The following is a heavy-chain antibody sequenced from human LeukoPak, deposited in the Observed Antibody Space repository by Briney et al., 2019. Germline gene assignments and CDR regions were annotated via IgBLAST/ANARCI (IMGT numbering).Heavy chain of an antibody. CDR2: IYHSGST. CDR1: GGSITSSTYN. J-gene: IGHJ4*02. D-gene: IGHD3-22*01. V-gene: IGHV4-39*01. CDR3: ASQPYYDSSGYYFY. Sequence: SETLSLTCTVSGGSITSSTYNWGWIRQPPGKGLEWIGSIYHSGSTFYNLSLKSRVTISINTSKNQFSLKLSSVTAADTAVYYCASQPYYDSSGYYFYWGQGTLVTVSS.